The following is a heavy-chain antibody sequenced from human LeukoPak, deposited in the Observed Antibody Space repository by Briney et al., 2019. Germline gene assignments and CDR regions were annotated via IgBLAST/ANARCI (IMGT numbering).Heavy chain of an antibody. CDR2: ISSSSSYI. CDR3: ARLDYSSSWYGNWFDP. V-gene: IGHV3-21*01. Sequence: GGSLRLSCAASGFTFSSYSMNWVRQAPGKGLEWVSSISSSSSYIYYADSVKGRFTISRDNAKNSLYLQMNSLRAEDTAVYYCARLDYSSSWYGNWFDPWGQGTLVTVSS. J-gene: IGHJ5*02. CDR1: GFTFSSYS. D-gene: IGHD6-13*01.